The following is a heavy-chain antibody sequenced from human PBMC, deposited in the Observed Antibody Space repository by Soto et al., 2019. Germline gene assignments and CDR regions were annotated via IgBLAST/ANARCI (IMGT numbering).Heavy chain of an antibody. J-gene: IGHJ5*02. V-gene: IGHV3-74*01. Sequence: GGSLRLSCAASGFTFSSYWMHWVRQAPGKGLVWVSRINSDGSSTSYVDSVKGRFTISRDNAKNTLYLQMNSLSVEDTAVYYCARRGQEGPGLAHWGQGTLVTVSS. CDR1: GFTFSSYW. CDR3: ARRGQEGPGLAH. CDR2: INSDGSST.